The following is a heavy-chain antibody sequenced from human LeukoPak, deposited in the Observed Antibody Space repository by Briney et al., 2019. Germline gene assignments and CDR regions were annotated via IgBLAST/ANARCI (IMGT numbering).Heavy chain of an antibody. CDR3: ARLGKTPVVWFDP. CDR1: GGTFISYT. Sequence: GSSVKVSCKASGGTFISYTISWVRQAPGQGPEWMGRIIPILGIANYAQKFQGRVTITADKSTSTAYMELSSLRSEDTAVYYCARLGKTPVVWFDPWGQGTLVTVSS. V-gene: IGHV1-69*02. J-gene: IGHJ5*02. CDR2: IIPILGIA. D-gene: IGHD3-10*01.